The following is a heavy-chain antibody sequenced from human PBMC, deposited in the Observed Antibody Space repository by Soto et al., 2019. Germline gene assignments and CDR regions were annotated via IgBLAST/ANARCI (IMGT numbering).Heavy chain of an antibody. J-gene: IGHJ3*02. CDR2: IYYSGST. D-gene: IGHD2-21*01. V-gene: IGHV4-59*12. CDR3: ARDLFGFDI. Sequence: SETLSLTCTVSGGSISTYYWSWIRQPPGKGLEWIGYIYYSGSTSYNPSLKSRVTISVDTSKNQFSLKLSSVTAADTAVYYCARDLFGFDIWGQGTMVTV. CDR1: GGSISTYY.